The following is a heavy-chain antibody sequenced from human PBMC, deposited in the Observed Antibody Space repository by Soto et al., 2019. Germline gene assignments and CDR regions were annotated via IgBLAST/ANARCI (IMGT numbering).Heavy chain of an antibody. Sequence: HPGGSLRLSCAASGFTFRSYWMQWVRQAPGKGLVWVSWINSDGSSTSYADSVKGRFTISRDNAKNTLYLQMNNLRAEDTAVYYCARGGDPDYWGQGTLVTVSS. V-gene: IGHV3-74*01. D-gene: IGHD2-21*02. J-gene: IGHJ4*02. CDR1: GFTFRSYW. CDR2: INSDGSST. CDR3: ARGGDPDY.